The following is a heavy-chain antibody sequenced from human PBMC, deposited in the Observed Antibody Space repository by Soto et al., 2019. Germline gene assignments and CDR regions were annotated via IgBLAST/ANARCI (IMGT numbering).Heavy chain of an antibody. CDR3: AIAIPSSGWSPFDY. CDR2: INPNNGGT. CDR1: GYSFTDYY. Sequence: QVQLVQSGTEVKKPGASVKVACKAFGYSFTDYYIHWVRQAPGQGLEWLGWINPNNGGTDYAQKFRDWVTITRDTSISTAYMELKRLRSDDTAVYYCAIAIPSSGWSPFDYWGQGTLVTVSS. J-gene: IGHJ4*02. D-gene: IGHD6-13*01. V-gene: IGHV1-2*04.